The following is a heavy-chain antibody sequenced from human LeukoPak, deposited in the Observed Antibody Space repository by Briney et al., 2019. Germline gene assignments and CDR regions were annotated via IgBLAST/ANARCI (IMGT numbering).Heavy chain of an antibody. Sequence: PGGSLRLSCAASGFTFSSYDMHWVRQATGKGLKWVSAIGTAGDTYYPGSVKGRFTISRENAKNSLYLQMNSLRAGDTAVYYCARETREGYFDYWGQGTLVTVSS. D-gene: IGHD1-26*01. CDR3: ARETREGYFDY. CDR2: IGTAGDT. V-gene: IGHV3-13*01. CDR1: GFTFSSYD. J-gene: IGHJ4*02.